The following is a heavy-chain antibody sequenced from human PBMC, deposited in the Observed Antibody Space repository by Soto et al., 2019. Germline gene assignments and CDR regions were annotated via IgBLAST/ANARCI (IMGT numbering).Heavy chain of an antibody. CDR1: GGTFSSYA. Sequence: QVQLVQSGAEVKKPGSSVKVSCKASGGTFSSYAISWVRQAPGQGIEWMGGIIPIFGTANYAQKFQGRVTITADEPTSTAYMELSSLRSEDTAVYYCARRGGSCHIWCNWFDPWGQGTLVTVSS. CDR3: ARRGGSCHIWCNWFDP. J-gene: IGHJ5*02. CDR2: IIPIFGTA. V-gene: IGHV1-69*01. D-gene: IGHD2-15*01.